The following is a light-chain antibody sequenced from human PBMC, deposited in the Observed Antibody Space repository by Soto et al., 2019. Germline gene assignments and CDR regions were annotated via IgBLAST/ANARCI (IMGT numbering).Light chain of an antibody. V-gene: IGLV2-11*01. J-gene: IGLJ1*01. CDR3: CSYAGSYHFV. CDR2: DVS. CDR1: SSDVGGYNY. Sequence: QSVLTQPRSVSGSPGQSVTISCTGTSSDVGGYNYVSWYQQHPGKAPKLMIYDVSKRPSGVPDRFSGSKSGNTASLTISGLQAEAEADYYCCSYAGSYHFVFGTGTKVTV.